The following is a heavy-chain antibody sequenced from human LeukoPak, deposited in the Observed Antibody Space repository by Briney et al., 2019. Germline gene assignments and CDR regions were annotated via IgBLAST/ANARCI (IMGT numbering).Heavy chain of an antibody. Sequence: GGSLRLSCAVSGFAVSDNFMSWVRQAPGKGLECVSVIYSGSVTYYIDSVKGRFTISRDNSKNTLYLQMNSLRAEDTAVYYCAKLAGERYTSGWLHDYWGQGTLVTVSS. CDR1: GFAVSDNF. D-gene: IGHD6-19*01. CDR2: IYSGSVT. V-gene: IGHV3-53*05. J-gene: IGHJ4*02. CDR3: AKLAGERYTSGWLHDY.